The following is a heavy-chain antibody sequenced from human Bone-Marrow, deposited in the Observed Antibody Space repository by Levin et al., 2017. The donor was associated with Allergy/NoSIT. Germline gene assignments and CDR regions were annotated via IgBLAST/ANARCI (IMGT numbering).Heavy chain of an antibody. D-gene: IGHD5-18*01. CDR3: ARDTAITSYYYYYLDV. CDR2: IWYDGSDK. Sequence: LSLTCEASGFRFDSHGMHWVRQGPGKGLEWVAVIWYDGSDKYYADSVKGRFTISRDNFKNTLYLQMNGLRAEDTAVYYCARDTAITSYYYYYLDVWGQGTTVTVSS. J-gene: IGHJ6*03. V-gene: IGHV3-33*01. CDR1: GFRFDSHG.